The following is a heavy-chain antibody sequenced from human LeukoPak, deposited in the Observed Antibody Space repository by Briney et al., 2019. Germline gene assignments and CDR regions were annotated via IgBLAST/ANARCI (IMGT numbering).Heavy chain of an antibody. CDR2: IYSGGST. Sequence: PGGSLRLSCAASGLTVSSNYMSCVRQAPGKGLEWVSLIYSGGSTYYADSVKGRFTISRDNSKNTLYLQMNSLSAEATAVYYCAGYTYGYLTAFDIWGQGTVVTVSS. D-gene: IGHD5-18*01. V-gene: IGHV3-53*01. CDR1: GLTVSSNY. CDR3: AGYTYGYLTAFDI. J-gene: IGHJ3*02.